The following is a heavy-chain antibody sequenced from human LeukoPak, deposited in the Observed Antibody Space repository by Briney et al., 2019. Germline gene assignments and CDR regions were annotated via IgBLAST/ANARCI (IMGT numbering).Heavy chain of an antibody. J-gene: IGHJ4*02. V-gene: IGHV3-53*01. CDR3: ARVEMATMGIDY. Sequence: GGSLRLSCAASGFTVSSNYMSWVRQAPGKGLEWVSVIYSGGSTYYADSVKGRFTISRDNSKNTLYLQMNSLRAEDTAMYYCARVEMATMGIDYWGQGTLVTVSS. D-gene: IGHD5-24*01. CDR1: GFTVSSNY. CDR2: IYSGGST.